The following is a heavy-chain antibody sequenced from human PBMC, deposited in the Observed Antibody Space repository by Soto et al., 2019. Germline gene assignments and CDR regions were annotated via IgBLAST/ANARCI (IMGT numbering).Heavy chain of an antibody. J-gene: IGHJ2*01. V-gene: IGHV3-72*01. D-gene: IGHD2-8*01. Sequence: PGGSLRLSCAAAEFILADYYMDWVRQDPGKGLEWVARLRNKLNGYRTEDAASGKARFTIVREESENSRGLQMNSLKADDTAVYYCVRNNGLNRYLDLWGRGTLVTSPQ. CDR3: VRNNGLNRYLDL. CDR1: EFILADYY. CDR2: LRNKLNGYRT.